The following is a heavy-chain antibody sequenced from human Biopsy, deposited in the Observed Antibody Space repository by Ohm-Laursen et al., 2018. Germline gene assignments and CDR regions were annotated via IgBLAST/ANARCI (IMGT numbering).Heavy chain of an antibody. Sequence: SDTLSLTCSVSGASMTDYFWSWIWQPAGKGLEWIGRAYPSGTTYYNPSLKGRVTISVDTSKNQFSLTVRSVTAADTAMYYCARGQDSSYLAYGMDVWGQGTTVTVSS. V-gene: IGHV4-4*07. CDR1: GASMTDYF. J-gene: IGHJ6*02. D-gene: IGHD6-19*01. CDR3: ARGQDSSYLAYGMDV. CDR2: AYPSGTT.